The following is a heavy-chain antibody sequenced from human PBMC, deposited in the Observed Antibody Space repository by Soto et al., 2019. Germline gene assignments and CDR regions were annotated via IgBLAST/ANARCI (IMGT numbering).Heavy chain of an antibody. J-gene: IGHJ4*02. D-gene: IGHD2-21*01. CDR1: GGTFSSYT. Sequence: AVKVSCKASGGTFSSYTISWVRQAPGQGLEWMGRIIPILGIANYAQKFQGRVTITADKSTSTAYMELSSLRSEDTAVYYCARDPSAGDSAGYWGQGTLVTVSS. CDR3: ARDPSAGDSAGY. V-gene: IGHV1-69*04. CDR2: IIPILGIA.